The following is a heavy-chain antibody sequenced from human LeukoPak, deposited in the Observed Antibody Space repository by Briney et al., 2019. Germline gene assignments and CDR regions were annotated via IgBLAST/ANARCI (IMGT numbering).Heavy chain of an antibody. J-gene: IGHJ4*02. CDR3: ARAEEYFDY. CDR1: GGSLSSGGYY. CDR2: IYHSGST. Sequence: SQTLSLTCTVSGGSLSSGGYYWSWIRQPPGKGLEWIGYIYHSGSTYYNPSLKSRVTISVDRSKNQFSLKLSSVTAADTAVYYCARAEEYFDYWGQGTLVTVSS. V-gene: IGHV4-30-2*01.